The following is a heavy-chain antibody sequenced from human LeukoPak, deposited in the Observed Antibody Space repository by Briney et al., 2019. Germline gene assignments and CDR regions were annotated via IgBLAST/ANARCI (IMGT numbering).Heavy chain of an antibody. V-gene: IGHV1-69*13. CDR1: GGTFSSYA. CDR3: ARVRGQLGELSYYFDY. D-gene: IGHD3-10*01. CDR2: IIPIFGTA. J-gene: IGHJ4*02. Sequence: SVKVSCKASGGTFSSYAISWVRQAPGQGLEWMGEIIPIFGTANYAQKFQGRVTITADESTSTAYMELSSLRSEDTAVYYCARVRGQLGELSYYFDYWGQGTLVTVSS.